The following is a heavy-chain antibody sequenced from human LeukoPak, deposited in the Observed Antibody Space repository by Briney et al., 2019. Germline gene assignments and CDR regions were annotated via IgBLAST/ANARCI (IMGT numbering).Heavy chain of an antibody. CDR2: IYYSGST. CDR1: GGSISSSSYY. V-gene: IGHV4-39*07. CDR3: ARPLFGSSWYLLDY. D-gene: IGHD6-13*01. Sequence: SETLSLTCTVSGGSISSSSYYWGWIRQPPGKGLEWIGSIYYSGSTYYNPSLKSRVTISVDTSKNQFSLKLSSVTAADTAVYYCARPLFGSSWYLLDYWGQGTLVTVSS. J-gene: IGHJ4*02.